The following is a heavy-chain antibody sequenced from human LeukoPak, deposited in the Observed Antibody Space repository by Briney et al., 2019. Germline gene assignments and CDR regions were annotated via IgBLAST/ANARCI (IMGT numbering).Heavy chain of an antibody. Sequence: SGTLSLTCAVSGGSISSSNWWSWVRPPPGKGLEWIGEIYHSGSTNYNPSLKSRVTISVDRSKNQFSLKLSSVTAADTAVYYCARDSPIYCSGGSCYEYYYYYYMDVWGKGTTVTVSS. D-gene: IGHD2-15*01. V-gene: IGHV4-4*02. CDR2: IYHSGST. CDR3: ARDSPIYCSGGSCYEYYYYYYMDV. CDR1: GGSISSSNW. J-gene: IGHJ6*03.